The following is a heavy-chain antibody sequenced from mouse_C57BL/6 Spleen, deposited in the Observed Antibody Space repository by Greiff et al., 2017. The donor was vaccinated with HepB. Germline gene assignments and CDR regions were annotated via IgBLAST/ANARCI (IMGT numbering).Heavy chain of an antibody. V-gene: IGHV2-3*01. CDR3: AKRWDDYWYFDV. Sequence: QVQLQQSGPGLVAPSQCLSITCTVSGFSLTSYGVSWVRQPPGKGLEWLGVIWGDGSTNYHSALISRLSISKDNTKSQVFLKLNSLQTDDTATYYCAKRWDDYWYFDVWGTGTTVTVSS. J-gene: IGHJ1*03. CDR1: GFSLTSYG. D-gene: IGHD4-1*01. CDR2: IWGDGST.